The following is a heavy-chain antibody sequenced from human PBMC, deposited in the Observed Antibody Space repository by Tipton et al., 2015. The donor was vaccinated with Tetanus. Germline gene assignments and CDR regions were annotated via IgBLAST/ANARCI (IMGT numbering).Heavy chain of an antibody. Sequence: SLRLSCAAPGFTFSSYGMHWVRQAPGKGLEWVAVISYDGSNKYYADSVKGRFTISRDNSKNTLYLQMNSLRAEDAAVYYCGASPEPAGGSWGQGTLVTVSS. CDR3: GASPEPAGGS. J-gene: IGHJ5*02. CDR2: ISYDGSNK. D-gene: IGHD6-25*01. CDR1: GFTFSSYG. V-gene: IGHV3-30*03.